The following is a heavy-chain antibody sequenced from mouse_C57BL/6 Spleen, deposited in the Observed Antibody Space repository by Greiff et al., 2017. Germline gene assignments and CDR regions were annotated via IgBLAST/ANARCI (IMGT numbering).Heavy chain of an antibody. CDR3: ARSGYDYAMDD. V-gene: IGHV5-12*01. Sequence: EVNVVESGGGLVQPGGSLKLSCAASGFTFSDYYMYWVRQTPEKRLEWVAYISNGGGSTYYPDTVKGQFTISRDNAKNTLYLQMSRLKSEDTAMYYCARSGYDYAMDDWGQGTSVTVSS. J-gene: IGHJ4*01. CDR2: ISNGGGST. D-gene: IGHD2-4*01. CDR1: GFTFSDYY.